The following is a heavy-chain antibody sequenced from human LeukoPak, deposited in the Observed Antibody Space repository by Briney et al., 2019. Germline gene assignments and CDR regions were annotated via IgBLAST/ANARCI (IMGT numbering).Heavy chain of an antibody. CDR2: IYYSGST. D-gene: IGHD3-16*01. CDR1: GGSIRSSSHY. CDR3: ARLWAGGLVFDY. J-gene: IGHJ4*02. Sequence: PSETLSLTCTVSGGSIRSSSHYWGWIRQPPGKGLEWIGSIYYSGSTYYNPSLKSRVTTSVDTSKNQFSLKLSSVTAADTAVYYCARLWAGGLVFDYWGQGTLVTVSS. V-gene: IGHV4-39*01.